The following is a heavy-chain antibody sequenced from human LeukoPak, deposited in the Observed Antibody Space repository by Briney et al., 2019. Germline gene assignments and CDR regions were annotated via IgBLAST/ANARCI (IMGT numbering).Heavy chain of an antibody. Sequence: GGSQRLSCAASGFTFSNYWIFWVRQVPGKGLVWVSRANSDGDSTTYADSVKGRFTISRDNAQNTLYLEMNSLRAEDTAVYYCARGGFQHALDIWGQGTMVTVSS. J-gene: IGHJ3*02. CDR1: GFTFSNYW. CDR2: ANSDGDST. CDR3: ARGGFQHALDI. V-gene: IGHV3-74*01. D-gene: IGHD2-15*01.